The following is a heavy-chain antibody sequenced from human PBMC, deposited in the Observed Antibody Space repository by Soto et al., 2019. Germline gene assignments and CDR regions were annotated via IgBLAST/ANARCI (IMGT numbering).Heavy chain of an antibody. CDR2: IHDRGST. CDR3: AGQWAAGYGAFDP. V-gene: IGHV4-4*02. D-gene: IGHD3-9*01. CDR1: GGSIINNRW. Sequence: QVKLQEPGPGLEKPSGTLSLTCSVSGGSIINNRWWTWVRQASGKGLEWIGEIHDRGSTNYNLSCKSRATVSIDRSKNQFSLEMRAVTAADTAVYYCAGQWAAGYGAFDPWGQGTLVTVSS. J-gene: IGHJ5*02.